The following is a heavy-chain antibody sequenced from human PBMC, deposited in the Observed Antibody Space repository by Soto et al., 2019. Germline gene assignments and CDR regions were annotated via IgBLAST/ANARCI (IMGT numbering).Heavy chain of an antibody. V-gene: IGHV3-23*01. CDR3: AKGSGRITMIVVASPYGGAFDI. Sequence: GGSLRLSCAASGFTFSSYAMSWVRQAPGKGLEWVSAISGSGGSTYYADSVKGRFTISRDNSKNTLYLQMNSLRAEDTAVYYCAKGSGRITMIVVASPYGGAFDIWGQGTMVTVSS. J-gene: IGHJ3*02. CDR2: ISGSGGST. CDR1: GFTFSSYA. D-gene: IGHD3-22*01.